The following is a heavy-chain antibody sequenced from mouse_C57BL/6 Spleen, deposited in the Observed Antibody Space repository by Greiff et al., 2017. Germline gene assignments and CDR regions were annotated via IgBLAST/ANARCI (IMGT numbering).Heavy chain of an antibody. D-gene: IGHD1-1*01. V-gene: IGHV5-9*01. J-gene: IGHJ4*01. CDR1: GFTFSSYT. Sequence: DVKLVESGGGLVKPGGSLKLSCAASGFTFSSYTMSWVRQTPEKRLEWVATISGGGGNTYYPDSVKGRFTISRDNAKNTLYLQMSSLRSEDTALYYGARHYYGSRFDAMDYWGQGTSVTVSS. CDR3: ARHYYGSRFDAMDY. CDR2: ISGGGGNT.